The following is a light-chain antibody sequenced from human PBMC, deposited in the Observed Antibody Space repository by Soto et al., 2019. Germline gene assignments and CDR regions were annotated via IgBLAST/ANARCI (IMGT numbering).Light chain of an antibody. Sequence: DIQMTQSPSSLSASVGDRVTITCRASKSISSYLNWYQQKPGKAPKLLIYAASSLQSGVPSRFSGSGSGTDFTLTISSLQPEDFATYYCHQSYSTSWTFAQGTKVEIK. CDR1: KSISSY. V-gene: IGKV1-39*01. J-gene: IGKJ1*01. CDR3: HQSYSTSWT. CDR2: AAS.